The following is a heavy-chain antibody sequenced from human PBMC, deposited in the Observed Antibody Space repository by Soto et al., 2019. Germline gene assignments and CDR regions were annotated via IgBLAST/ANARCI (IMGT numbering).Heavy chain of an antibody. Sequence: AGESVKISCXGSGYSFAGYWITWVRQKPGKGLEWMGRIDPSDSQTYYSPSFRGHVTISVTKSITTVFLQWSSLRASDTAMYYCARQIYDSDTGPNFQYYFDSWGQGTPVTVSS. CDR2: IDPSDSQT. J-gene: IGHJ4*02. V-gene: IGHV5-10-1*01. CDR1: GYSFAGYW. CDR3: ARQIYDSDTGPNFQYYFDS. D-gene: IGHD3-22*01.